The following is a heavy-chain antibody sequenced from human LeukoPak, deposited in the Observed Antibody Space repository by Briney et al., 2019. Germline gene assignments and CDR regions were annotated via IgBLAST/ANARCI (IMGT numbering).Heavy chain of an antibody. D-gene: IGHD2-2*01. V-gene: IGHV4-31*03. CDR1: GGSISSGGYY. CDR2: IYYSGST. Sequence: SETLSLTCTVSGGSISSGGYYWSWIRQHPGKGLEWIGYIYYSGSTYYNPSLKSRVTISVDTSKNQFSLKLSSVTAADTAVYYCARVVVPAAPSGGDYFDYWGQGTLVTVSS. J-gene: IGHJ4*02. CDR3: ARVVVPAAPSGGDYFDY.